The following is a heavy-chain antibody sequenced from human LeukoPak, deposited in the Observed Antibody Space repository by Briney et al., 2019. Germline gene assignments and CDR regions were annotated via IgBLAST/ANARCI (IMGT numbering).Heavy chain of an antibody. V-gene: IGHV1-69*01. CDR3: ARVWIANWGTGGGAFDI. CDR1: GGTFSSYA. Sequence: GASAKVSCKASGGTFSSYAISWVRQAPGQGLEWMGGIIPIFGTANYAQKFQGRVTITADESTSTAYMELSSLRSEDTAVYYCARVWIANWGTGGGAFDIWGQGTMVTVSS. J-gene: IGHJ3*02. CDR2: IIPIFGTA. D-gene: IGHD7-27*01.